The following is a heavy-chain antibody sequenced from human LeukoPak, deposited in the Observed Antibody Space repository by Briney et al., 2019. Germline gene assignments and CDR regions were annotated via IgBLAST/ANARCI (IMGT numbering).Heavy chain of an antibody. Sequence: SETLSLTCIVSGGSISSSGYSWGWTRRPPGKGLEWIGSISYSGSTSYNPSLKSRVIISVDTSRNQFSLKLSSVTAVDTAVYYCARQFGDWGQGTLVTVSS. CDR2: ISYSGST. CDR3: ARQFGD. V-gene: IGHV4-39*01. D-gene: IGHD3-10*01. CDR1: GGSISSSGYS. J-gene: IGHJ4*02.